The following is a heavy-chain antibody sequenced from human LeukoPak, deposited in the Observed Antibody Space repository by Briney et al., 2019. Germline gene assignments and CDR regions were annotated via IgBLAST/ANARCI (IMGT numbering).Heavy chain of an antibody. Sequence: GASQRLSCEAAGITFSILTIRWVRQPARKGLELISNINYNGYSTYYADSVKGRFTISRDNSKNTVFLQMNSLSAEDTAVYYCAKDGLCPDVCPTNIAVSGYFDSWGQGIPVTVSS. V-gene: IGHV3-23*01. CDR3: AKDGLCPDVCPTNIAVSGYFDS. CDR1: GITFSILT. J-gene: IGHJ4*02. CDR2: INYNGYST. D-gene: IGHD6-19*01.